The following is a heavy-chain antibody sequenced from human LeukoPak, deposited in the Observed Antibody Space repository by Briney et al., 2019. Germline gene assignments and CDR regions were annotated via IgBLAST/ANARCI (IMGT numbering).Heavy chain of an antibody. Sequence: PSQTLSLTCAVSGGSISSGGYSWSWIRQPPGKGLEWIGYIYHSGSTYYNPSLKSRVTISVDRSKNQFSLKLSSVTAADTAVYYCAAWESYREKYYYYYMDVWGKGTTVTVSS. J-gene: IGHJ6*03. CDR3: AAWESYREKYYYYYMDV. D-gene: IGHD3-16*02. V-gene: IGHV4-30-2*01. CDR1: GGSISSGGYS. CDR2: IYHSGST.